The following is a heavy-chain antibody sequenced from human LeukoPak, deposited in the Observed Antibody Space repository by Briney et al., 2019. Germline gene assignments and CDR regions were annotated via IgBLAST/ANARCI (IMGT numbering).Heavy chain of an antibody. CDR2: MKGSEE. J-gene: IGHJ5*02. CDR3: TRWARYCSEGSCYSWFDP. CDR1: GVIFSSYW. Sequence: PGAPLRLSCAASGVIFSSYWMSWVRQAPGKELECLAKMKGSEEYYVDSVKGRFTISRDNAKNSLYLQMNSLTVDDTAVSYCTRWARYCSEGSCYSWFDPWGQGTLVTVST. V-gene: IGHV3-7*01. D-gene: IGHD2-15*01.